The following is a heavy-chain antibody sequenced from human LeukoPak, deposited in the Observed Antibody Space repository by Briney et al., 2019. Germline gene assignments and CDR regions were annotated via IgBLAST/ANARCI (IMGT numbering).Heavy chain of an antibody. V-gene: IGHV3-9*01. Sequence: GGSLRLSCAASGFTFDDYAMHWVRQAPGKGLEWVSGISWNSGSKGYGDSVKGRFTISRDSSKNILYLQMNSLRAEDTAVYYCAKDRCSNGVGCYYYYMDVWGKGTTVTISS. CDR3: AKDRCSNGVGCYYYYMDV. CDR1: GFTFDDYA. D-gene: IGHD2-8*01. J-gene: IGHJ6*03. CDR2: ISWNSGSK.